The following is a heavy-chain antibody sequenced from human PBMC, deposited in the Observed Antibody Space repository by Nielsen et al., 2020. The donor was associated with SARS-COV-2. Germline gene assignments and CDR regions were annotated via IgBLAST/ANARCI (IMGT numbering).Heavy chain of an antibody. Sequence: ASVKVSCKAAGYTFTGYYMHWVRQAPGQGLEWMGWISAYNGNTNYAQKLQGRVTMTTDTSTSTAYMELRSLRSDDTAVYYCVLAAGVTNWFDPWGQGTLVTVSS. CDR2: ISAYNGNT. J-gene: IGHJ5*02. D-gene: IGHD6-13*01. V-gene: IGHV1-18*04. CDR3: VLAAGVTNWFDP. CDR1: GYTFTGYY.